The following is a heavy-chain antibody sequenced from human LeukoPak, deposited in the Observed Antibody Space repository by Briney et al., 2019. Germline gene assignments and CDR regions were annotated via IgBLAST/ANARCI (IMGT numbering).Heavy chain of an antibody. J-gene: IGHJ4*02. CDR2: MNPISGDT. CDR3: ARATKRPTMVRGVMPLGY. CDR1: GYTFPSYD. D-gene: IGHD3-10*01. Sequence: ASVKVSCKASGYTFPSYDVHWVRQATGQGLDWMGWMNPISGDTGYALKCQGRVTMSRNNSISTAYMELGSLRSEDTAVYYCARATKRPTMVRGVMPLGYWGQGTLVTVSS. V-gene: IGHV1-8*01.